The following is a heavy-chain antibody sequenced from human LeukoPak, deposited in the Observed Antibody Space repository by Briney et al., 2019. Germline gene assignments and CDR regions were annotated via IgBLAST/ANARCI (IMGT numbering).Heavy chain of an antibody. CDR2: ITYDGSNK. CDR1: GFTFSSSA. D-gene: IGHD3-22*01. CDR3: ARVEPRLYYDSNAFHS. J-gene: IGHJ4*02. V-gene: IGHV3-30-3*01. Sequence: GGSLRLSCAASGFTFSSSAMHWVRQAPGKGLEWVAVITYDGSNKYLADSVEGRFTISRDNSKNTLYLQMNSLRTEDTAIYYCARVEPRLYYDSNAFHSWGQGTLVTVSS.